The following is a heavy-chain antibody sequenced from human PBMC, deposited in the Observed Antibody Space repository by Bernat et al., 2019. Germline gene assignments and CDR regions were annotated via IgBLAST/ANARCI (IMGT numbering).Heavy chain of an antibody. D-gene: IGHD5-24*01. Sequence: QVQLVESGGGVVQPGRSLRLSCAASGFTFSSYGMHWVRQAPGKGLEWVAVISYDGSNKYYADSVKGRFTISRDNSKNTLYLQMNSLRAEDTAVYYCAKVVNGWLQWDTRLDDWGQGTLVTVSS. CDR2: ISYDGSNK. CDR1: GFTFSSYG. CDR3: AKVVNGWLQWDTRLDD. V-gene: IGHV3-30*18. J-gene: IGHJ4*02.